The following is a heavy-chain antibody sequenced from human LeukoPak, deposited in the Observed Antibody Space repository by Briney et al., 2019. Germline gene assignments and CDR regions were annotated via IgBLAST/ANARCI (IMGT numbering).Heavy chain of an antibody. CDR2: TSGSGGST. CDR3: AKDGSSSWYSNWFDP. J-gene: IGHJ5*02. D-gene: IGHD6-13*01. CDR1: GFTFSSYA. V-gene: IGHV3-23*01. Sequence: PGGSLRLSCAASGFTFSSYAMTWVRQAPGKGLEWVSATSGSGGSTYYADSVKGRFTISRDNSKNTLYLQMKSPRAEDTAVYYCAKDGSSSWYSNWFDPWGQGTLVIVSS.